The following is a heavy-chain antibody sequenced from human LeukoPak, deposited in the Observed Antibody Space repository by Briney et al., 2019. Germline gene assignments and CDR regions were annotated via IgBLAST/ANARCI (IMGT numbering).Heavy chain of an antibody. V-gene: IGHV1-24*01. CDR2: FDPEDGET. D-gene: IGHD4-17*01. Sequence: VASVKVSCKVSGYTLTELSMHWVRQAPGKGLEWMGGFDPEDGETIYAQKFQGRVTMTEDTSTDTAYMELSSLRSEDTAVYYCARYMYDYGDYHFDYWGQGTLVTVSS. CDR3: ARYMYDYGDYHFDY. CDR1: GYTLTELS. J-gene: IGHJ4*02.